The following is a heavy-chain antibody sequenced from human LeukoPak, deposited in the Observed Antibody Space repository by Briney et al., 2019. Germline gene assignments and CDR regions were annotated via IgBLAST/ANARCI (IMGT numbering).Heavy chain of an antibody. CDR3: AKAYCVPRPLAVR. Sequence: PGGSLRLSCAASGLSFSSFAMSWVRQGPARGLEWVSSTRGNGETFYADSVKGGFTLPSDSSRQTVYFHLNNLKVEDRAIYYVAKAYCVPRPLAVRWGQRTVVPVSS. V-gene: IGHV3-23*01. CDR1: GLSFSSFA. CDR2: TRGNGET. D-gene: IGHD2-21*01. J-gene: IGHJ4*02.